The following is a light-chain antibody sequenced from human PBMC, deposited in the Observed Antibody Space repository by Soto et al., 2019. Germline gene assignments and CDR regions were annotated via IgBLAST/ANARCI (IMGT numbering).Light chain of an antibody. CDR2: DVS. J-gene: IGLJ3*02. Sequence: QSALAQPRSVSGSPGQSVTISCAGNSSDVGGYDYVSWYQQHPGKVPKVIIYDVSRRPSGVPDRFSGSKSGNTASLTISRLQAEDEAIYHCCTHTRNYPFWVFGGGTKLTVL. CDR3: CTHTRNYPFWV. CDR1: SSDVGGYDY. V-gene: IGLV2-11*01.